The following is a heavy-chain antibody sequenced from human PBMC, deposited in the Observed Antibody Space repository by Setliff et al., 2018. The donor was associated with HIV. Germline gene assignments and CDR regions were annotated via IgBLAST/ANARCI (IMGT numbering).Heavy chain of an antibody. CDR1: GYSFIDYY. J-gene: IGHJ6*03. V-gene: IGHV1-2*02. D-gene: IGHD6-19*01. CDR2: INPNSGGT. CDR3: AGDVGHWLVRNYMDV. Sequence: AASVKVSCKASGYSFIDYYMHWVRQAPGQGLEWMGWINPNSGGTNYAQNFQGRVTMTRDTSINTAYMELSRLRSDDTAVYSCAGDVGHWLVRNYMDVWGKGTTVTVSS.